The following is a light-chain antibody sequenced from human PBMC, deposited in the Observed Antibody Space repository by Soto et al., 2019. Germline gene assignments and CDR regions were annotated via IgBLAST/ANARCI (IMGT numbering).Light chain of an antibody. CDR2: AAS. Sequence: DIQLTQSPSFLSASVGDRVTITCRASQGISSYLAWYQQKPGKAPKLLIYAASTLQSGVPSRFSGSGSGTEFTLTIRSLQPEDFATYYCQQLNSYPRTFDQGTKVEIK. CDR1: QGISSY. V-gene: IGKV1-9*01. J-gene: IGKJ1*01. CDR3: QQLNSYPRT.